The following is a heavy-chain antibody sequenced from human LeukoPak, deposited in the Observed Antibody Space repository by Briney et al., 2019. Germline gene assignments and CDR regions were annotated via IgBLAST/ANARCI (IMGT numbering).Heavy chain of an antibody. Sequence: SETLSLTCTVSGGSISSYYWSWIRQPPGKGLEWIGYIYYSGSTNYNPSLKSRVTISVDTSKNQFSLKLSSVTAADTAVYYCARGNLDIVLMVYAPRGGNWFDPWGQGTLVTVSS. CDR3: ARGNLDIVLMVYAPRGGNWFDP. CDR2: IYYSGST. J-gene: IGHJ5*02. V-gene: IGHV4-59*01. D-gene: IGHD2-8*01. CDR1: GGSISSYY.